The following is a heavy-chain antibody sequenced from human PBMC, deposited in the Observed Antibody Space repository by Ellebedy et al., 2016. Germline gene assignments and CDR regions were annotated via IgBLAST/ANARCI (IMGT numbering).Heavy chain of an antibody. CDR1: GFTLSSYN. Sequence: GGSLRLSCAASGFTLSSYNMNWVRQAPGKGLEWISSISSTTSSIYYADSVKGRFTISRDNAKNSLYLQMNSLRAEDTAVYHCARADGYYDSSNYFLDAFDIWGQGTMVTVSS. CDR3: ARADGYYDSSNYFLDAFDI. CDR2: ISSTTSSI. J-gene: IGHJ3*02. V-gene: IGHV3-21*01. D-gene: IGHD3-22*01.